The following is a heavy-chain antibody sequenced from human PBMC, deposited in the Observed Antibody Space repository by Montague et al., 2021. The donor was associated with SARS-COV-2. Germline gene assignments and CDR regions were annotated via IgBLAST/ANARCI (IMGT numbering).Heavy chain of an antibody. V-gene: IGHV3-21*01. CDR2: ISSSRRYI. J-gene: IGHJ4*02. Sequence: SLRLSCAASGFTTSGYGMNWVRQAPGKGLEWASSISSSRRYIYYADSVKGRFTISRDDAKNSLYLQMNSLRAEDTAVYYCSSSTGGTGWLVLWGQGTLVTVSS. CDR1: GFTTSGYG. D-gene: IGHD6-19*01. CDR3: SSSTGGTGWLVL.